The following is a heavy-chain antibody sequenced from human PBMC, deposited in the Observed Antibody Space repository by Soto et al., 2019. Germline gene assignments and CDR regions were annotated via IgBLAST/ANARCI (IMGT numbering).Heavy chain of an antibody. CDR1: GFTFSSYW. D-gene: IGHD6-13*01. Sequence: GGSLRLSYAASGFTFSSYWMYWVRQAPGKGLVWVSRTNSDGSDTSYADSVKGRFTISRDNSKNTLYLQMNSLRAEDTAVYYCAKENGYSSSWFEFDYWGQGTLVTV. J-gene: IGHJ4*02. CDR2: TNSDGSDT. V-gene: IGHV3-74*01. CDR3: AKENGYSSSWFEFDY.